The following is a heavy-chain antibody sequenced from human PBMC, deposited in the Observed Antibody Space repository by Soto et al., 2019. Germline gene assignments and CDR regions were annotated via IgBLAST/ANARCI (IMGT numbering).Heavy chain of an antibody. CDR3: ARSIVVVTALDY. J-gene: IGHJ4*02. V-gene: IGHV1-3*01. CDR1: GYTFSNFA. D-gene: IGHD2-21*02. Sequence: XSVKVSFNASGYTFSNFAMHLVRQAPGQRLEWMGWINAGNGNTKYSQKFQGRVTITRDTSASTAYMELSSLRSEDTAVYYCARSIVVVTALDYWGQGTLVTVSS. CDR2: INAGNGNT.